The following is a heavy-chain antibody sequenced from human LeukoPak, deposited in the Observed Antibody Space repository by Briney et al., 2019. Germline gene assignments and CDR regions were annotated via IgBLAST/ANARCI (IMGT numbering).Heavy chain of an antibody. CDR2: IYYSGST. CDR3: ARSERYNSGWYFYFDY. Sequence: SETLSLTCTVSVGSISTYYWSWIRQPPGKGLEWVGYIYYSGSTNYNPSLKSRVTISVDTSKNQFSLNLSSVTAADTAVYYCARSERYNSGWYFYFDYWGQGTLVTVSS. J-gene: IGHJ4*02. V-gene: IGHV4-59*01. CDR1: VGSISTYY. D-gene: IGHD6-19*01.